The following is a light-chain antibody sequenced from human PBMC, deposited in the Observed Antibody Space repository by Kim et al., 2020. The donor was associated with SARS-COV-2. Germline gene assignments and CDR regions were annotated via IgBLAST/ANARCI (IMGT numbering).Light chain of an antibody. J-gene: IGLJ3*02. CDR1: SLRDYY. V-gene: IGLV3-19*01. CDR2: GKN. Sequence: SSELTQDPAVSVALGQTVRITCQGDSLRDYYASWFQQKPRQAPVLLIYGKNKRPSGIPDRFSGSRSGTSASLAISGLQSADEADYYCATWDYSLNGWVFG. CDR3: ATWDYSLNGWV.